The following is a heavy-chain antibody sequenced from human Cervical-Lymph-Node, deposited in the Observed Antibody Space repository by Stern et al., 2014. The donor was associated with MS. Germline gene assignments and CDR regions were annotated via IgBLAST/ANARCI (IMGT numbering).Heavy chain of an antibody. V-gene: IGHV4-4*02. J-gene: IGHJ4*02. CDR3: ARGPSSRAAIRSLEWHLES. Sequence: QVQLQESGPGLVKPSGTVTLTCAVSGDSISTNNWWSWVRQPPGKGLEWIGEMYHTGSTNYNRSLRGRVIISVAKSKNQFSLNLSSMTAADTAVYYCARGPSSRAAIRSLEWHLESWGQGTLVTVSS. D-gene: IGHD3-3*01. CDR2: MYHTGST. CDR1: GDSISTNNW.